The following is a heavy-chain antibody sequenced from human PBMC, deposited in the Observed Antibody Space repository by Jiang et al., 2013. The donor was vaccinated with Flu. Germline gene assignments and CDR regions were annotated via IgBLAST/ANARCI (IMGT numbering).Heavy chain of an antibody. CDR3: AREGYREVDY. V-gene: IGHV1-18*04. CDR2: ISGYSGHT. D-gene: IGHD5-18*01. Sequence: GAEVKKPGASIKVXCKTSGYTFTNYGVTWVRQAPGQGLEWIGWISGYSGHTDYAQKFQGRVTMTTDTATSTASMELRSLTSGDTAVYFCAREGYREVDYWGQGTRVTVSS. J-gene: IGHJ4*02. CDR1: GYTFTNYG.